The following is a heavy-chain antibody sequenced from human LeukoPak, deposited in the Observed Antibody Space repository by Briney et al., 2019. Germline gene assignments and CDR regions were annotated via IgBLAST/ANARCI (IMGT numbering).Heavy chain of an antibody. CDR1: GFTFSSYA. CDR3: AKYYLRSPDY. J-gene: IGHJ4*02. CDR2: ISGSGDNI. V-gene: IGHV3-23*01. D-gene: IGHD3-10*01. Sequence: GGSLRLSCAASGFTFSSYAMSWVRQAPGKGLEWVSAISGSGDNIYYADSVKGRFTISRDNSKNTLYLQMNSLRAEDTAVYYCAKYYLRSPDYWGQGTLVTVSS.